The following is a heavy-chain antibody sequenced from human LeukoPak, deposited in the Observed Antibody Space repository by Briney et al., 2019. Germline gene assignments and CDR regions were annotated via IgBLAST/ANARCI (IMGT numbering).Heavy chain of an antibody. CDR3: ARTTEGYAGGPGYSYYYYMDV. D-gene: IGHD5-12*01. J-gene: IGHJ6*03. CDR1: GGSISSYY. V-gene: IGHV4-59*01. Sequence: SETRSLTCTVSGGSISSYYWSWIRQPPGKGLAWIGYIYYSGSTNYNPSLKSRVTISVDTSKNQFSLKLRSVTAADTAVYYCARTTEGYAGGPGYSYYYYMDVWGKGTTVTISS. CDR2: IYYSGST.